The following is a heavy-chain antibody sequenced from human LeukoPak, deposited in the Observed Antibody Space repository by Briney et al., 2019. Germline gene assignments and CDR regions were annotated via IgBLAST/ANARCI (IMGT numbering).Heavy chain of an antibody. CDR2: ISGSSNYI. D-gene: IGHD6-13*01. CDR3: ARARGSSSWYDY. V-gene: IGHV3-21*01. CDR1: GFTFSSYW. Sequence: PGGSLRLSCAASGFTFSSYWMSWVRQAPGKALEWVSSISGSSNYIYYADSVKGRFTISRDNAKNSLYLQMNSLRAEDTAVYYCARARGSSSWYDYWGQGTLVTVSS. J-gene: IGHJ4*02.